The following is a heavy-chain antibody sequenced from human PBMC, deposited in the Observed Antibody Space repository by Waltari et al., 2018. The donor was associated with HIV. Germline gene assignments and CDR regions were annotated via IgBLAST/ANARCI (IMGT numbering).Heavy chain of an antibody. CDR2: IHHSGGT. D-gene: IGHD5-12*01. V-gene: IGHV4-38-2*02. CDR3: AREGGSYEKLMYNWFDP. CDR1: GYSISSGYY. Sequence: QVQLQESGPGLVKPSETLSLTCAVPGYSISSGYYWGWHRQPPGKGLEWIGGIHHSGGTYYNPSLKSRVTISVDTSKNQFSLKLSSVTAADTAVYYCAREGGSYEKLMYNWFDPWGQGTLVTVSS. J-gene: IGHJ5*02.